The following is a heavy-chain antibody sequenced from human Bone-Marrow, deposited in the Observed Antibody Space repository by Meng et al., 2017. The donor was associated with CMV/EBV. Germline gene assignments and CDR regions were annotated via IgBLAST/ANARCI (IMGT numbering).Heavy chain of an antibody. Sequence: GESLKISCAASGFTFSSYSMNWVRQAPGKGLEWVSSISSSSSYIYYADSVKGRFTISRDNAENSLYLQMNSLRAEDTAVYYCAKRQIVGATTFDYWGQGTLVTVSS. CDR2: ISSSSSYI. V-gene: IGHV3-21*01. CDR3: AKRQIVGATTFDY. CDR1: GFTFSSYS. J-gene: IGHJ4*02. D-gene: IGHD1-26*01.